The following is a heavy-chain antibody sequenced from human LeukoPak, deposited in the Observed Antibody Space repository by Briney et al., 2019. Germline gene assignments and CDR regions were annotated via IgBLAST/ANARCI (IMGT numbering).Heavy chain of an antibody. Sequence: SETLSLTCTVSGGSISSGSYYWSWIRQPAGKGLEWIGRIYTSGSTNYNPSLKGRVTISVDTSKNQFSLKLSSVTAADTAVYYCAKTYYYDSSNYGMDVWGQGTTVTVSS. CDR2: IYTSGST. CDR3: AKTYYYDSSNYGMDV. CDR1: GGSISSGSYY. V-gene: IGHV4-61*02. J-gene: IGHJ6*02. D-gene: IGHD3-22*01.